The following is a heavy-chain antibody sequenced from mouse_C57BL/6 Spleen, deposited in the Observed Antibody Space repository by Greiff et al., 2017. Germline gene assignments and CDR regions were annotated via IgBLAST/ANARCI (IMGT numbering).Heavy chain of an antibody. D-gene: IGHD2-4*01. Sequence: VQLQQSGAELMKPGASVKLSCKATGYTFTGYWIEWVKQRPGHGLEWIGEILPGSGSTNYNEKFKGKATFTADTSSNTAYMQLSSLTTEDSAIYYCARGGIYYDYDEGVYAMDYWGQGTSVTVSS. CDR1: GYTFTGYW. CDR2: ILPGSGST. CDR3: ARGGIYYDYDEGVYAMDY. J-gene: IGHJ4*01. V-gene: IGHV1-9*01.